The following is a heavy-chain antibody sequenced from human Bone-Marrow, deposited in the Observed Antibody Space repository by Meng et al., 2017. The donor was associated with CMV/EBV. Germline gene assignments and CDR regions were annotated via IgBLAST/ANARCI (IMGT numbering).Heavy chain of an antibody. V-gene: IGHV3-30*03. CDR1: GFTFSSYS. CDR3: ARGDYYYYGMDV. CDR2: ISYDGSNK. Sequence: GESLKISCAASGFTFSSYSMNWVRQAPGKGLEWVAVISYDGSNKYYADSVKGRFTISRDNSKNTLYLQMNSLRAEDTAVYYCARGDYYYYGMDVWGQGTTVTVSS. J-gene: IGHJ6*02.